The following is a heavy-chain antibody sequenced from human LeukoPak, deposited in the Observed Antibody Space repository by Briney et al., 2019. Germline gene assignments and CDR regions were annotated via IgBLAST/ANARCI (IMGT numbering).Heavy chain of an antibody. J-gene: IGHJ4*02. CDR2: ISGSADST. CDR3: AKDHDNYYVSSGYTPFDY. Sequence: GGSLRLSCAASGFTFSSYAMSWVRQAPGKGLEWVSDISGSADSTYYADSVKGRFTISRDNSKNTLYLQMNSLRAEDTAVYYCAKDHDNYYVSSGYTPFDYWGQRTLVTVSS. CDR1: GFTFSSYA. D-gene: IGHD3-22*01. V-gene: IGHV3-23*01.